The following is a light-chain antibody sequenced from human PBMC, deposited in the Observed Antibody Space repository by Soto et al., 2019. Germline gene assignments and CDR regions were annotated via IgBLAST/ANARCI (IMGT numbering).Light chain of an antibody. CDR2: GAS. J-gene: IGKJ3*01. V-gene: IGKV3-20*01. CDR1: QSVSSSY. CDR3: QQYGSSLFT. Sequence: EIVLTQSPGTLSLSPGERATLSCRASQSVSSSYLAWYQQKPGQAPRLLIYGASSRATGIPDRFSGSGSGTDFTLTSSRLEPEDFAVYYCQQYGSSLFTFGPGTKVDIK.